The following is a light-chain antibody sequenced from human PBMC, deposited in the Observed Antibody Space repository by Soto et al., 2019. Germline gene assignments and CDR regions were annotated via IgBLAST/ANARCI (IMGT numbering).Light chain of an antibody. CDR3: QHYNSYPIT. CDR2: KAS. V-gene: IGKV1-5*03. Sequence: DIPMTQSPSTLSASVGDRVTITCRASQIISSWLAWYQQKPGKAPKLLIYKASSLESGVPSRFSGSGSGTEFTLTISSLQPDDFATYYCQHYNSYPITFGQGTRLEMK. J-gene: IGKJ5*01. CDR1: QIISSW.